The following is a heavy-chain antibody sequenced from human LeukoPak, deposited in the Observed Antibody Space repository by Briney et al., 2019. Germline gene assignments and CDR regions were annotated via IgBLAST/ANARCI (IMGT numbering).Heavy chain of an antibody. D-gene: IGHD3-10*01. Sequence: PGGSLRLSCAASGFTFSSYWMTWVRQAPGKGLEWVANIKQDGSEKYYVDSVKGRFTISRDNARNSLYLQMNSLRAEDTALYYCAKDKWGYYGSGFDPWGQGTLVTVSS. CDR3: AKDKWGYYGSGFDP. J-gene: IGHJ5*02. CDR1: GFTFSSYW. CDR2: IKQDGSEK. V-gene: IGHV3-7*03.